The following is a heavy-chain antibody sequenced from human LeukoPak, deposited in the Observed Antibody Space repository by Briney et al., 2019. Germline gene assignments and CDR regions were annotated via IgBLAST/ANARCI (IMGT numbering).Heavy chain of an antibody. J-gene: IGHJ5*02. V-gene: IGHV3-74*01. Sequence: PGGSLRLSCAASGYTFSSYWIHWVRQAPGKGLVWVSRINSDGSSTSYADSVKGRFTISRDNAKNTLYLQMNSLRAEDTAVYYCARAARAARYCSGGSCHNWFDPWGQGTLVTVSS. D-gene: IGHD2-15*01. CDR1: GYTFSSYW. CDR3: ARAARAARYCSGGSCHNWFDP. CDR2: INSDGSST.